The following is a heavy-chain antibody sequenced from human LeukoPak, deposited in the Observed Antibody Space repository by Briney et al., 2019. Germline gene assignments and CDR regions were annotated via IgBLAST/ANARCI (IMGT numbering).Heavy chain of an antibody. J-gene: IGHJ3*02. V-gene: IGHV4-59*01. D-gene: IGHD2-8*01. Sequence: PSGTLSLTCTVSGGAISSYWWSWIRQAPGKGLEWMGYIYYGGSANYNLALMSRVTISVDTSKNQISLTLSSVTAADTAVYYCARGVGSAYDTFAIWGQGKMGTASS. CDR2: IYYGGSA. CDR1: GGAISSYW. CDR3: ARGVGSAYDTFAI.